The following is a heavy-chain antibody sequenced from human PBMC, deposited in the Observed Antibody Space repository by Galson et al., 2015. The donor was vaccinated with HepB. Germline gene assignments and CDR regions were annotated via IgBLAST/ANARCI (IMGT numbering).Heavy chain of an antibody. CDR2: ISAGGIST. CDR1: GFTFTTYG. Sequence: SLRLSCAASGFTFTTYGMSWVRQAPGKGLEWVSDISAGGISTVYADSVKGRFTISRDNPKNTLYLQMNNLRAEDTAIYSCARAGSCSSTTCFAGYFDFWGQGTLVTVSS. CDR3: ARAGSCSSTTCFAGYFDF. D-gene: IGHD2-2*03. V-gene: IGHV3-23*01. J-gene: IGHJ4*02.